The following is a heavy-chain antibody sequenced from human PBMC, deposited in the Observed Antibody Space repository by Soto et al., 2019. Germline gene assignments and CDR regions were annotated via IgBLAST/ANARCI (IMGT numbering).Heavy chain of an antibody. CDR1: GGMLSGGCYY. Sequence: NLCVTWTVSGGMLSGGCYYWTWIRQQPGKGLDWLGYIFYNGDTYYTPSLKSRLTMSVDPSKNQFSLKLSSVTAADTAFFYRARLGPRRRLDSTRHRARVTV. CDR3: ARLGPRRRLDS. CDR2: IFYNGDT. J-gene: IGHJ5*01. D-gene: IGHD3-9*01. V-gene: IGHV4-31*02.